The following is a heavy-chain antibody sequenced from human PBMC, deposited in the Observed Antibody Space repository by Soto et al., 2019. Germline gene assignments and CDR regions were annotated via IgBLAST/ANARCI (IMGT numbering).Heavy chain of an antibody. CDR1: GDSISSYY. CDR2: IYYNGST. J-gene: IGHJ5*02. Sequence: SETLFLTCTVSGDSISSYYWSWIRQPPGKGLEWIGYIYYNGSTNYNPSFKSRVTISVDPSKYQFSLKLTSVTAADTAVYYCARDLRGGSLDPWG. CDR3: ARDLRGGSLDP. V-gene: IGHV4-59*01. D-gene: IGHD3-10*01.